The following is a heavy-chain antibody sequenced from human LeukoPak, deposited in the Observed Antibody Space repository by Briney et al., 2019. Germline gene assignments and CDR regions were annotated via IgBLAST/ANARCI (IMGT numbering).Heavy chain of an antibody. J-gene: IGHJ4*02. Sequence: GGSLRLSCAASGFTVSSNYMSWIRQAPGKGLEWVSYISSSGSTIYYADSVKGRFTISRDNAKNSLYLQMNSLRAEDTAVYYCARDQGYSPAAPGGYYFDYWGQGTLVTVSS. V-gene: IGHV3-11*01. D-gene: IGHD6-13*01. CDR2: ISSSGSTI. CDR1: GFTVSSNY. CDR3: ARDQGYSPAAPGGYYFDY.